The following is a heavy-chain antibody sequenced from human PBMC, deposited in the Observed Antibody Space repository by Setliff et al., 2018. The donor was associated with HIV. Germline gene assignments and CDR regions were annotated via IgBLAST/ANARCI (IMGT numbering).Heavy chain of an antibody. D-gene: IGHD1-1*01. V-gene: IGHV1-2*02. CDR3: AGGLVSQKVPFDP. J-gene: IGHJ5*02. CDR2: INPNSGGT. Sequence: ASVKVSCKASGYTFTGYYMHWVRQAPGQGLEWMGWINPNSGGTDYAQKFQGRVTMTRDTSISTAYMELSRLRSDDTAVYYCAGGLVSQKVPFDPWGQGTLVTVSS. CDR1: GYTFTGYY.